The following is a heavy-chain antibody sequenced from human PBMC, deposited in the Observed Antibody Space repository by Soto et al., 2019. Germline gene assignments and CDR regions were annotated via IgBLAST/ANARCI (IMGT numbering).Heavy chain of an antibody. D-gene: IGHD2-15*01. Sequence: QVQLVQSGAEVKKPGSSVKVSCKASGGTFSSYTISWVRQAPGQGLEWMGRIIPILGIANYAQKFQGRVTITADKSSSRAYMELSSLRSEDTAVYYCARDSATPFDYWGQGTLVTVSS. CDR2: IIPILGIA. CDR3: ARDSATPFDY. V-gene: IGHV1-69*08. J-gene: IGHJ4*02. CDR1: GGTFSSYT.